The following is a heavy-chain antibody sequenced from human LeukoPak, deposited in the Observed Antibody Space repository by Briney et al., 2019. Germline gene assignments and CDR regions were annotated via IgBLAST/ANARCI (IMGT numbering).Heavy chain of an antibody. Sequence: GGSLRLSCAASGFTFSSYGMHWVRQAPGKGLEWVAFIRYDGSNKYYADSVKGRFTISRDNAKNSLYLQMNSLRAEDTAVYYCARDRGGIAAAGSVLDYWGQGTLVTVSS. CDR1: GFTFSSYG. J-gene: IGHJ4*02. D-gene: IGHD6-13*01. CDR2: IRYDGSNK. V-gene: IGHV3-30*02. CDR3: ARDRGGIAAAGSVLDY.